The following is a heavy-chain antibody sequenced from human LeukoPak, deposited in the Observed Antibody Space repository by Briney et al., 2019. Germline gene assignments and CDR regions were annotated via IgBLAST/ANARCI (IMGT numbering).Heavy chain of an antibody. CDR1: GFTFSSYG. CDR2: ISYDGSNK. V-gene: IGHV3-30*18. J-gene: IGHJ4*02. CDR3: AKDQRGIVVVPAVDY. Sequence: GRSLRLSCAASGFTFSSYGMHRVRQAPGKGLEWVAVISYDGSNKYYADSVKGRFTISRDNSKNTLYLQMNSLRAEDTAVYYCAKDQRGIVVVPAVDYWGQGTLVTVSS. D-gene: IGHD2-2*01.